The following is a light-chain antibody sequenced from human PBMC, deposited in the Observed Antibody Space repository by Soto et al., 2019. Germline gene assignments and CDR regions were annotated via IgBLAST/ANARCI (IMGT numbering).Light chain of an antibody. Sequence: DVQMTQSPSSLSASVGDRVTIPCRASQPNSKNYLAWYQQKPGQPPKLLIYWASTRESGVPDRFSGSGAGTDFTLTISSLQAEDVAVYYCQQYYSTPFTFGPGTKVDIK. V-gene: IGKV4-1*01. J-gene: IGKJ3*01. CDR2: WAS. CDR3: QQYYSTPFT. CDR1: QPNSKNY.